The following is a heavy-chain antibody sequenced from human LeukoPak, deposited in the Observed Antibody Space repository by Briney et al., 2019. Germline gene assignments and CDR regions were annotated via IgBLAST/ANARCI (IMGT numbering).Heavy chain of an antibody. V-gene: IGHV3-23*01. CDR3: AKRSSYSGTSAYYSDF. J-gene: IGHJ5*01. Sequence: GSLRLSCAASGFTFSSYAMSWVRQAPGKGLEWVSAISDGGGSTYYADSVKGRFTISRDNSKNTLYLQMNSLRAEDTAIFYCAKRSSYSGTSAYYSDFWGQGTLVTVSS. D-gene: IGHD3-22*01. CDR2: ISDGGGST. CDR1: GFTFSSYA.